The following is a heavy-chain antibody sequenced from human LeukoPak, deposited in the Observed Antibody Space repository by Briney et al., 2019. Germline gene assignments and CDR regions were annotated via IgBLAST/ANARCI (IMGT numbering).Heavy chain of an antibody. J-gene: IGHJ4*02. CDR1: GGSISSYC. D-gene: IGHD6-19*01. CDR3: ARRGSGSWWVFDY. V-gene: IGHV4-59*01. Sequence: SETLSLTCTVSGGSISSYCWSWIRQPPGKGLEWIGYIYYSGSTNYNPSLKSRVTISVDTSKNQFSLKLSSVTAADTAVYYCARRGSGSWWVFDYWGQGTLVTVSS. CDR2: IYYSGST.